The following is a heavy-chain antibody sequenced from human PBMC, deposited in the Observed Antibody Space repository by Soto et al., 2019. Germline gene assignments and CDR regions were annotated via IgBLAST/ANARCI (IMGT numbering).Heavy chain of an antibody. D-gene: IGHD2-15*01. CDR3: VNGGCSGGSCYPWISWFDP. Sequence: SETLSLTCPVSGGSISSNYWSWIRQPPGKGLEWIGYIYYSGSTKYNPSLKSRVTISVDTSKNQFSLKLSSVTAADTAVYYCVNGGCSGGSCYPWISWFDPWGQGTLVTVSS. V-gene: IGHV4-59*08. CDR2: IYYSGST. J-gene: IGHJ5*02. CDR1: GGSISSNY.